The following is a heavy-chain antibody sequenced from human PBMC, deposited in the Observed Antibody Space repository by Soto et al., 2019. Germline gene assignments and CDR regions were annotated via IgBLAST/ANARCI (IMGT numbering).Heavy chain of an antibody. D-gene: IGHD6-19*01. CDR2: MKQDGSEK. J-gene: IGHJ4*02. V-gene: IGHV3-7*04. CDR3: ARDASGWSVY. Sequence: EVQLVESGGGLVQPGGSLRISCAASGFTFSDYWMSWVRQAPGKGLEWVANMKQDGSEKFYVDSVKGRFTISRDNAKDALFLQMNSLRDEDTAVYYCARDASGWSVYGGQGTLVTVSS. CDR1: GFTFSDYW.